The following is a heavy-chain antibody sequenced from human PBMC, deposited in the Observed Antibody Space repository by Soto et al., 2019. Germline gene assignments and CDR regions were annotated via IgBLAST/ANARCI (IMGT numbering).Heavy chain of an antibody. Sequence: QVQLQESGPGLVKPSQTLSLTCTVSGGSISTVNYWWSWIRQSPDMGLEWIGHIYNGGRTYNNPSLGSRVTMSGDTAKNQLTLPLSSVSAADTAVYYCARGPSGDKVDSWGQGTLVTVSS. J-gene: IGHJ4*02. CDR1: GGSISTVNYW. D-gene: IGHD3-10*01. CDR2: IYNGGRT. CDR3: ARGPSGDKVDS. V-gene: IGHV4-30-4*01.